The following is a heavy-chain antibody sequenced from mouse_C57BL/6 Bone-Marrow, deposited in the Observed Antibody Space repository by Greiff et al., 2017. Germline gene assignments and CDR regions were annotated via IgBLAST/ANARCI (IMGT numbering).Heavy chain of an antibody. Sequence: QVQLQQPGAELVKPGASVKLSCKASGYTFTSYWMHWVKQRPGQGLEWIGMIHPNSGSTNYNEKFKSKATLTVDKSSSPAYMQLSSLTSEDSAVYYCARKTGYRGRYYYAMDYWGQGTSVTVSS. D-gene: IGHD2-14*01. CDR2: IHPNSGST. CDR1: GYTFTSYW. V-gene: IGHV1-64*01. J-gene: IGHJ4*01. CDR3: ARKTGYRGRYYYAMDY.